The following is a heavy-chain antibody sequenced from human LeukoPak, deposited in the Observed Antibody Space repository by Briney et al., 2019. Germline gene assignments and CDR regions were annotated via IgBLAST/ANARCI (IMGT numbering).Heavy chain of an antibody. CDR3: ARDHNCGY. CDR1: GHTFTGYY. J-gene: IGHJ4*02. CDR2: INPSGGST. Sequence: PSVKLSCKASGHTFTGYYMHWVRQAPGQGLEWMGIINPSGGSTSYAQKFQGRVTMTRDMSTSTVYMELSSLRSEDTAVYYCARDHNCGYWGQGTLVTVSS. V-gene: IGHV1-46*01.